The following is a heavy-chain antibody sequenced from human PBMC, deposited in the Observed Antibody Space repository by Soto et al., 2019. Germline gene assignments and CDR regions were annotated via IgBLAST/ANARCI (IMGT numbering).Heavy chain of an antibody. V-gene: IGHV4-4*07. Sequence: SETLSLTCTVSGGSISSYYWSWIRQPAGKGLEWIGRIYTSGSTNYNPSLKSRVTMSVDTSKNQFSLKLSSVTAADTAVYYCARGSQYDFWSAYYYGMDVWGQGTTVTVSS. CDR1: GGSISSYY. CDR3: ARGSQYDFWSAYYYGMDV. CDR2: IYTSGST. J-gene: IGHJ6*02. D-gene: IGHD3-3*01.